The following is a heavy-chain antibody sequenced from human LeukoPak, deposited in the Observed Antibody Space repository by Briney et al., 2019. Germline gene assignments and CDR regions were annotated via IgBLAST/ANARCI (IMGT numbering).Heavy chain of an antibody. CDR3: ARAGCSSTSCYEAPYNWFDP. CDR1: GYTFTSYA. V-gene: IGHV7-4-1*02. D-gene: IGHD2-2*01. CDR2: INTNTGNP. Sequence: ASVNVSCKASGYTFTSYAMNWVRQAPGQGLEWMGWINTNTGNPTYAQGFTGRFVFSLDTSVSTAYLQISSLKAEDTAVYYCARAGCSSTSCYEAPYNWFDPWGQGTLVTVSS. J-gene: IGHJ5*02.